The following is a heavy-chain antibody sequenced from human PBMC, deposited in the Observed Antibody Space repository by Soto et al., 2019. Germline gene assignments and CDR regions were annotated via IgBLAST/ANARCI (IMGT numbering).Heavy chain of an antibody. CDR2: ISAGGGCT. D-gene: IGHD2-2*01. Sequence: GGSLRLSCAGSGFTLTRSAVSWVRQAPGQGLEWVSGISAGGGCTYYADAVKGRFTISRDVAKNTVYLQMNGLRVEDTAVYYCAKGGCSSTSCPSILYYYGMDVWGQGTTVTVSS. J-gene: IGHJ6*02. CDR1: GFTLTRSA. V-gene: IGHV3-23*01. CDR3: AKGGCSSTSCPSILYYYGMDV.